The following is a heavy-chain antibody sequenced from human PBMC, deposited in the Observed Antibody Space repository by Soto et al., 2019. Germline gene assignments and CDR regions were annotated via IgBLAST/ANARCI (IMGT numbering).Heavy chain of an antibody. V-gene: IGHV4-61*08. D-gene: IGHD3-3*01. J-gene: IGHJ3*02. CDR3: ARGGWLVVPAAISGITIFGVVTSDAFDI. CDR1: GGSISSGGYY. CDR2: IYYSGST. Sequence: SETMSLTCSVSGGSISSGGYYWSWIRQHPGKGLEWIGYIYYSGSTNYNPSLKSRVTISVDTSKNQFSLKLSSVTAADTAVYYCARGGWLVVPAAISGITIFGVVTSDAFDIWGQGTMVTVSS.